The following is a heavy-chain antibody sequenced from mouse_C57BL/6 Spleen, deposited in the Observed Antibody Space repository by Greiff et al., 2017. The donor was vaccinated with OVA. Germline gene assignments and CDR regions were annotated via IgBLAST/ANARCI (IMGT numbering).Heavy chain of an antibody. Sequence: VQLQQSGPELVKPGASVKISCKASGYSFTDYNMNWVKQSNGKSLEWIGVINPNYGTTSYNQKFKGKATLTVDQSSSTAYMRLNSLTSEDSAVYYCATQTAQAGAWFAYWGQGTLVTVSA. V-gene: IGHV1-39*01. CDR2: INPNYGTT. CDR3: ATQTAQAGAWFAY. CDR1: GYSFTDYN. J-gene: IGHJ3*01. D-gene: IGHD3-2*02.